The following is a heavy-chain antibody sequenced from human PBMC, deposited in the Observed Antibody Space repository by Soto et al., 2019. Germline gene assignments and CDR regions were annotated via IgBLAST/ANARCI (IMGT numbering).Heavy chain of an antibody. Sequence: GGSLRLSCASSGFTFSSYAMHWVRQAPGKGLEYVSAISSNGGSTYYANSVKGRFTISRDNSKNTLYLQMGSLRAEDMAVYYCARPHTLGYCSGGSCYSNYAFDIWGQGTMVTVSS. CDR1: GFTFSSYA. CDR2: ISSNGGST. J-gene: IGHJ3*02. D-gene: IGHD2-15*01. V-gene: IGHV3-64*01. CDR3: ARPHTLGYCSGGSCYSNYAFDI.